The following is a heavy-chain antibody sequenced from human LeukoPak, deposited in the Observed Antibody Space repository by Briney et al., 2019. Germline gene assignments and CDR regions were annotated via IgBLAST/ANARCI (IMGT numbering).Heavy chain of an antibody. D-gene: IGHD2-2*01. CDR3: AKDTGPGIVVVPASYYYYMDV. CDR2: ISGSGGST. Sequence: GGSLRLSCAASGFTFSSYAMSWVRQAPGKGLEWVSAISGSGGSTYYADSVKGRFTISRDNSKNTLYLQMNSLRAEDTAVYYCAKDTGPGIVVVPASYYYYMDVWGKGTTVTVSS. V-gene: IGHV3-23*01. CDR1: GFTFSSYA. J-gene: IGHJ6*03.